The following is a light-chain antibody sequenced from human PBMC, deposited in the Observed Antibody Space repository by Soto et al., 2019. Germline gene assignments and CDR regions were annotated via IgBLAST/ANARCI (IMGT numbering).Light chain of an antibody. V-gene: IGKV3-15*01. Sequence: EIVRTKSPATLSLSPGEGATLSCRVSQSVSSTLAWYQHQPGQAPRLLIYGASTRATGIPARFSGTGSGTEFTLSISSLQSEDFAVYYCQQYNNWPPMYTFGQGTKLEIK. CDR2: GAS. CDR1: QSVSST. J-gene: IGKJ2*01. CDR3: QQYNNWPPMYT.